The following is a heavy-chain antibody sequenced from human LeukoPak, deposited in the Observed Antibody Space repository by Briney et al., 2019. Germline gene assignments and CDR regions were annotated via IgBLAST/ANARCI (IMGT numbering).Heavy chain of an antibody. J-gene: IGHJ4*02. V-gene: IGHV4-39*01. Sequence: SETLSLICTVSGGSISSSSYYWGWIRQPPGKGLEWIGSIYYSGSTYYNPSLKSRVTISVDTSKNQFSLKLSSVTAADTAVYFCVRGFRGDNFDYWGQGTLVTVSS. CDR2: IYYSGST. CDR1: GGSISSSSYY. CDR3: VRGFRGDNFDY. D-gene: IGHD3-10*01.